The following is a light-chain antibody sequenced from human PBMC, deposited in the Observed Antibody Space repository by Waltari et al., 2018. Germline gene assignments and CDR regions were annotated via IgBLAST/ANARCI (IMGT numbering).Light chain of an antibody. J-gene: IGLJ2*01. CDR1: NANIGSNT. CDR3: ATWDDRLTGVV. CDR2: SND. Sequence: QSVLTQPPSASGTPGQRVTISCSGSNANIGSNTVNCYQQVPGTAPKLLIYSNDQRPSGVPDRFSGSKSGTSASLAISGLQSEDEADYYCATWDDRLTGVVFGGGTKVTVL. V-gene: IGLV1-44*01.